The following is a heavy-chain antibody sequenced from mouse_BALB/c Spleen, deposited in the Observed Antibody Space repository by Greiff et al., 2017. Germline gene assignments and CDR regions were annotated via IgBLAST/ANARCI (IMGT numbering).Heavy chain of an antibody. Sequence: EVKLVESGGGLVQPGGSLKLSCAASGFTFSSYGMSWVRQTPDKRLELVATINSNGGSTYYPDSVKGRFTISRDNAKNTLYLQMSSLKSEDTAMYYCARDHGGTFDYWGQGTTLTVSS. CDR3: ARDHGGTFDY. CDR1: GFTFSSYG. D-gene: IGHD1-1*02. J-gene: IGHJ2*01. CDR2: INSNGGST. V-gene: IGHV5-6-3*01.